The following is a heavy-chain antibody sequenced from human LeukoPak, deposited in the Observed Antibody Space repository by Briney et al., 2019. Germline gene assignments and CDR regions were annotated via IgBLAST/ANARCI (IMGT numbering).Heavy chain of an antibody. CDR1: GGSISSSSYY. Sequence: SETLSLTCTVSGGSISSSSYYWGWIRQPPGKGLECIGNIYYSGSTYYNPSLKSRVTISVDTSKNQFSLKLSSVTAADTAVYYCASEGIAAAGTFDYWGQGTLVTVSS. CDR2: IYYSGST. D-gene: IGHD6-13*01. CDR3: ASEGIAAAGTFDY. V-gene: IGHV4-39*01. J-gene: IGHJ4*02.